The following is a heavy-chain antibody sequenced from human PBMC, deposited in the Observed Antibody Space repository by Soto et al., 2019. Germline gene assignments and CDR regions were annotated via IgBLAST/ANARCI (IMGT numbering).Heavy chain of an antibody. J-gene: IGHJ6*03. CDR2: VRYDGRAE. V-gene: IGHV3-33*01. CDR1: GFTFSTYG. Sequence: GGSLRLSCAASGFTFSTYGMHWVRQAPGKGLEYVAGVRYDGRAEYYADSVRGRFTISRDSYKNMLYLQMNSLGAEDTAVYYCARDLPYTPLNYMDVWGKGTTVTVSS. D-gene: IGHD3-16*01. CDR3: ARDLPYTPLNYMDV.